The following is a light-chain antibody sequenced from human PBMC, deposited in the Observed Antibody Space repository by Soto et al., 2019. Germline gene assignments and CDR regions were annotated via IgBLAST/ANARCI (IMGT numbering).Light chain of an antibody. CDR1: SGHSTYA. J-gene: IGLJ3*02. Sequence: QSVLTQSPSASASLGASVNLTCTLSSGHSTYAIAWHQQQPEKGPRYLMILNSDGSHSKGDGIPDRFSGSSFGAERYLTISSLQSEDEADYYCQTWGTGPWVFGGGTKLTVL. V-gene: IGLV4-69*01. CDR3: QTWGTGPWV. CDR2: LNSDGSH.